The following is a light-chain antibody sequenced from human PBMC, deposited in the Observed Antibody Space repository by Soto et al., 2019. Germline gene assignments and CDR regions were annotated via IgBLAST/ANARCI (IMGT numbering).Light chain of an antibody. J-gene: IGKJ5*01. Sequence: EIVLTQSPGTLSLSPGDRATISCRASQTVSNNYLAWCQQKPCQAHRVIMYGASRRATGIPDRFSGSGSGTDFTLTISRLEPQDFAVYYCQQYKNWLSITFGQGTRVEIK. V-gene: IGKV3-20*01. CDR3: QQYKNWLSIT. CDR1: QTVSNNY. CDR2: GAS.